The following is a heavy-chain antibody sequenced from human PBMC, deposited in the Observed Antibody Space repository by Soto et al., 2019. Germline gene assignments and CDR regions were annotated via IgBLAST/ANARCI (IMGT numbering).Heavy chain of an antibody. CDR3: ARRQISPPTRGAASARGGMDV. Sequence: QVQLVESGGGVVQPGRSLRLSCAASGFNFNNYGMHWVRQAPGKWLEWVAVIWNDGNGYYYANSVKGRFTISRDNSKNTLYLQMSSLRAEDTAVYYCARRQISPPTRGAASARGGMDVWGQGTTVTVSS. J-gene: IGHJ6*02. V-gene: IGHV3-33*01. D-gene: IGHD6-13*01. CDR2: IWNDGNGY. CDR1: GFNFNNYG.